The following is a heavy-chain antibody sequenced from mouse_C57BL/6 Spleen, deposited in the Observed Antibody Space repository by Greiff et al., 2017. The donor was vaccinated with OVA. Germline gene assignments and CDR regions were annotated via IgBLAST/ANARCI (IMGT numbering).Heavy chain of an antibody. CDR1: GFTFSNYW. Sequence: EVQGVESGGGLVQPGGSMKLSCVASGFTFSNYWMNWVRQSPETGLEWVAQIRLKSDNYATHYAESVKGRFTISRDDSKRSVYLQMNNLRAEDTGIYYCTYYSKRGENYFDYWGQGTTLTVSS. J-gene: IGHJ2*01. D-gene: IGHD2-5*01. CDR2: IRLKSDNYAT. V-gene: IGHV6-3*01. CDR3: TYYSKRGENYFDY.